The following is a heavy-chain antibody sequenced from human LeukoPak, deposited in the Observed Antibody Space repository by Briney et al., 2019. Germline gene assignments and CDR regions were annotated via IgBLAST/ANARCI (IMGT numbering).Heavy chain of an antibody. Sequence: SETLSLTCTVSGGSISTYYWSWIRQPAGKGLEWIGRMYISGETNYNPSLKSRVTVSLDTSKNHFSLKLNSVTAADTAVYYCASGIQGAGNNFWGQGALVTVSS. J-gene: IGHJ4*02. CDR3: ASGIQGAGNNF. CDR2: MYISGET. V-gene: IGHV4-4*07. D-gene: IGHD4-23*01. CDR1: GGSISTYY.